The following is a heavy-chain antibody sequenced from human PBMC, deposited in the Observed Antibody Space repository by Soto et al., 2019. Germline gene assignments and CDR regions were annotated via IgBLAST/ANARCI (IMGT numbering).Heavy chain of an antibody. CDR1: GYSFTSYW. Sequence: GESLKISCKGSGYSFTSYWIGWVRQMPGKGLEWMGIIYPGDSDTRYSPSFQGQVTISADKSISTAYLQWSSLKASDTAMYYCARERAARAFYYYYGMDVWGQGTTVTVYS. CDR3: ARERAARAFYYYYGMDV. V-gene: IGHV5-51*01. D-gene: IGHD6-6*01. CDR2: IYPGDSDT. J-gene: IGHJ6*02.